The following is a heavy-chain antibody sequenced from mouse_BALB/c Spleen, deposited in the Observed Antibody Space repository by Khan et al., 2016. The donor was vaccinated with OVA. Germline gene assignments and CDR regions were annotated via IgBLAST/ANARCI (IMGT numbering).Heavy chain of an antibody. CDR3: DRDYGSSLWFAY. CDR2: INPYNDGP. Sequence: VQLKESGPELVKPGASVKMSCKASGYTFTNYIIHWVNQKPGQGLEWIGYINPYNDGPKYNEKFKGKATLTSDKSSSTAYMELSGLTSEDSAVYCCDRDYGSSLWFAYWGQGTLVTVSA. CDR1: GYTFTNYI. V-gene: IGHV1S136*01. J-gene: IGHJ3*01. D-gene: IGHD1-1*01.